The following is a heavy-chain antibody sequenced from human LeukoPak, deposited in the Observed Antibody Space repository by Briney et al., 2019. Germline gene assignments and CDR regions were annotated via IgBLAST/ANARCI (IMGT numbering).Heavy chain of an antibody. Sequence: GGSLRLSCAASGFTFSDYYMSWLRQAPGKGLEWVSYISSSGSTIYYEDSVKGRFTISRDNAKNSLYLQMNSLRAEDTAVYYCAREGRYYYDSSGFFDYWGQGTLVTVSS. CDR2: ISSSGSTI. CDR3: AREGRYYYDSSGFFDY. D-gene: IGHD3-22*01. J-gene: IGHJ4*02. V-gene: IGHV3-11*04. CDR1: GFTFSDYY.